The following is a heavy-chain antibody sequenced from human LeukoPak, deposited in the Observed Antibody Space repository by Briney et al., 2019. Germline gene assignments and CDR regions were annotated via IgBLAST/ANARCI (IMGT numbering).Heavy chain of an antibody. V-gene: IGHV1-46*01. CDR3: AREGNSGYDYIRFDY. D-gene: IGHD5-12*01. CDR1: GYTFTSYY. J-gene: IGHJ4*02. CDR2: INPSGGST. Sequence: GASVKVSCKASGYTFTSYYMHWVRQAPGQGLEWMGIINPSGGSTSYAQKFQGRVTMTRDTSTSTVYMELSSLRSEDTAVYYCAREGNSGYDYIRFDYWGQGTLVTVS.